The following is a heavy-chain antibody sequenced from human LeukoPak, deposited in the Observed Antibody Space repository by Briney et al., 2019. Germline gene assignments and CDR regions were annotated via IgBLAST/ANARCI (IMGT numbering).Heavy chain of an antibody. CDR2: INQDGSEK. V-gene: IGHV3-7*01. Sequence: PGGSLRLSCAASGFTFRDHWVTWVRQGPGKGLEWVASINQDGSEKYYVDSVKGRFTISRDNAKNSLYLQMNSLRAEDTAVYYCARDHVVPGLLFDYWGQGALVTVSS. D-gene: IGHD3-10*01. CDR1: GFTFRDHW. J-gene: IGHJ4*02. CDR3: ARDHVVPGLLFDY.